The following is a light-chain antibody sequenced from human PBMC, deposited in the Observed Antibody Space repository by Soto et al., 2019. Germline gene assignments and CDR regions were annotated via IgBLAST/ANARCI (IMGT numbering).Light chain of an antibody. CDR3: QSYDSSLSGFYV. CDR1: SSNIGAGYD. J-gene: IGLJ1*01. Sequence: SVLTQPPSVSGAPGQRVTISCTGSSSNIGAGYDVRWHQQLPGTAPKLLIYGNSNRPSGVPDRFSGSKSGTSASLAITGLQAEDEADYYCQSYDSSLSGFYVFGTGTKVTVL. V-gene: IGLV1-40*01. CDR2: GNS.